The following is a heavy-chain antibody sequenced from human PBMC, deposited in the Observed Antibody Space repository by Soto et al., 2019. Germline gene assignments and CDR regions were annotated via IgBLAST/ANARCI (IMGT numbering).Heavy chain of an antibody. Sequence: QAGGSLRLSCVGSGFIFSNNGMHWVRQTPGKGLEWVAFMSDDGSDTFYADSVKGRFTISRDNSKNTLFLHMSNLRAEDTAMYYCTIVRVADSALDHWGQGTLVTVSS. CDR1: GFIFSNNG. V-gene: IGHV3-30*02. D-gene: IGHD3-10*02. J-gene: IGHJ4*02. CDR3: TIVRVADSALDH. CDR2: MSDDGSDT.